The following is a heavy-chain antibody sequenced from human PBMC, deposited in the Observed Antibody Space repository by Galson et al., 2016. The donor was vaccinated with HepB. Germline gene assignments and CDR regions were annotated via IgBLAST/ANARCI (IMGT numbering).Heavy chain of an antibody. CDR2: ISYDRSNK. CDR1: GFTFSTYG. CDR3: AADARAMTVKW. J-gene: IGHJ4*02. D-gene: IGHD2-21*02. Sequence: SLRLSCAASGFTFSTYGMHWVRQAPGKGLEWVAVISYDRSNKNYAASVKGRFTISRDNSKNTLYLEMTSLGEEETAVYYCAADARAMTVKWWGQGTLVTVSA. V-gene: IGHV3-30*03.